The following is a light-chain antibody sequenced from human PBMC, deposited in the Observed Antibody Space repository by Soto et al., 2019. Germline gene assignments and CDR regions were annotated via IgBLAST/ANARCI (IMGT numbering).Light chain of an antibody. CDR1: QSIRHY. Sequence: DIQMTQSPPTLSASVGDRVTNTCRASQSIRHYLAWYQQMPGKAPKHLIYGASTLQSGVPSRFSGSGSGTEFTLTISSLQPDDFGTYFCQHHNSYSQTFGQGTKV. CDR3: QHHNSYSQT. J-gene: IGKJ1*01. CDR2: GAS. V-gene: IGKV1-5*01.